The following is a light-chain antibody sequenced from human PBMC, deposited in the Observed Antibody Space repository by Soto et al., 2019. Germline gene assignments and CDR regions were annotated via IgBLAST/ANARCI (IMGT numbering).Light chain of an antibody. CDR1: QGVKNE. Sequence: DIQMTQSPSSLSASVGDKVTITCRASQGVKNELGWYQQKSGKAPTRLIFGATTLHSGVPSRFSDGASGTEFSLKISGLQPEDFATYYCLQYNHYPPTFGQGTRVEMK. CDR2: GAT. V-gene: IGKV1-17*01. J-gene: IGKJ1*01. CDR3: LQYNHYPPT.